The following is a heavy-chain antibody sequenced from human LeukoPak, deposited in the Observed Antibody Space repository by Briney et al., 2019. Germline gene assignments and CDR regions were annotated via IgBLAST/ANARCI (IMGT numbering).Heavy chain of an antibody. CDR3: AKDLLAATRLSVDWFDP. CDR2: FSGSGGST. J-gene: IGHJ5*02. CDR1: GFTFSSYA. Sequence: GGSLRLSCAASGFTFSSYAMSWVRQAPGKGLEWVSAFSGSGGSTYYADSVKGRFTISRDNSKNTLYLQMNSLRAEDTAVYYCAKDLLAATRLSVDWFDPWGQGTLVTVSS. V-gene: IGHV3-23*01. D-gene: IGHD2-15*01.